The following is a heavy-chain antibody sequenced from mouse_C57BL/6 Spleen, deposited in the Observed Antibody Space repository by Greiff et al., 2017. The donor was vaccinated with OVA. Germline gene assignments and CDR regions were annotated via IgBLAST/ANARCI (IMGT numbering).Heavy chain of an antibody. D-gene: IGHD1-1*01. CDR3: ASGATVVATPMDY. Sequence: QVQLQQPGAELVKPGASVKLSCKASGYTFTSYWMHWVKQRPGQGLEWIGMIHPNSGSTNYNEKFKSKATLTVDQSSSTAYMQLSSLTSEDSAVYYCASGATVVATPMDYWGQGTSVTVSS. V-gene: IGHV1-64*01. CDR2: IHPNSGST. CDR1: GYTFTSYW. J-gene: IGHJ4*01.